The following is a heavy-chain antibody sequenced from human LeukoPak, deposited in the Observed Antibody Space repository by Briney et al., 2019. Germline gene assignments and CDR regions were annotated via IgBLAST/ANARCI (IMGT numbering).Heavy chain of an antibody. CDR3: AKDELRFLGAYAFDI. J-gene: IGHJ3*02. V-gene: IGHV3-23*01. D-gene: IGHD3-3*01. Sequence: GGSLRLSCAASGFTFSSYAMSWVRQAPGKGLEWVSAISGSGGSTYYAASAKGRFTITRDNSKNTLYLQMNSLRAEDTAVYYCAKDELRFLGAYAFDIWGQGTMVTVSS. CDR2: ISGSGGST. CDR1: GFTFSSYA.